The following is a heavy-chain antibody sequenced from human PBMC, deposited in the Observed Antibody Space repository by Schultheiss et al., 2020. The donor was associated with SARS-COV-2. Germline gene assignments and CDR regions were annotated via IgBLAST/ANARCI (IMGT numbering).Heavy chain of an antibody. CDR2: ISAYNGNT. Sequence: ASVKVSCKASGYTFTSYGISWVRQAPGQGLEWMGWISAYNGNTKYSQEFQGRVTITRDTSASTAYMELSSLRSEDMAVYYCARGKEQQLASDYWGQGTLVTVSS. CDR1: GYTFTSYG. V-gene: IGHV1-18*03. J-gene: IGHJ4*02. CDR3: ARGKEQQLASDY. D-gene: IGHD6-13*01.